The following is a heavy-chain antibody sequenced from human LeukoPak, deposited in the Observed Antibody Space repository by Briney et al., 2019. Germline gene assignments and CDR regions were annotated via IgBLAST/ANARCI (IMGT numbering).Heavy chain of an antibody. D-gene: IGHD3-22*01. CDR3: ARDLGRRETYYYDSSGSRGGFDY. V-gene: IGHV1-46*01. CDR2: INPSGGST. CDR1: GYTFTSYY. Sequence: ASVKVSCKASGYTFTSYYMHWVRQAPGQGLEWMGIINPSGGSTSYAQKFQGRVTMTRDMSTSTVYMELSSLRSEDTAVYYCARDLGRRETYYYDSSGSRGGFDYWGQGTLVTVSS. J-gene: IGHJ4*02.